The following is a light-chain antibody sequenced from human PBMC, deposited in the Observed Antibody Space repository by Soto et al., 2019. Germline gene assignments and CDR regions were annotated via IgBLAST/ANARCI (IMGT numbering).Light chain of an antibody. V-gene: IGLV2-23*01. Sequence: QSVLTQPASVSGSPGQSITISCTGTSSDVGSCNLVSWYQQHPGKAPKLMIYEGSKRPSGVSNRFSGSKSGNTASLTISGLQAEDEADYYCCSYAGSSAPYVVFGGGTQLTVL. CDR3: CSYAGSSAPYVV. J-gene: IGLJ2*01. CDR1: SSDVGSCNL. CDR2: EGS.